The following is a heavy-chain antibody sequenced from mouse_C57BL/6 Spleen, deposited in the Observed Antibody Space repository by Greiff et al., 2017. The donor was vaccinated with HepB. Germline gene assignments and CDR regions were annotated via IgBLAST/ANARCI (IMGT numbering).Heavy chain of an antibody. D-gene: IGHD1-1*02. Sequence: VQLQQSGPELVKPGASVKISCKASGYTFTDYYMNWVKQSHGKSLEWIGDINPNNGGTSYNQKFKGKATLTVDKSSSTAYMELRSLASEDSAVYYSERNWWAMGCWGEGTTVSVST. V-gene: IGHV1-26*01. CDR3: ERNWWAMGC. CDR2: INPNNGGT. CDR1: GYTFTDYY. J-gene: IGHJ4*01.